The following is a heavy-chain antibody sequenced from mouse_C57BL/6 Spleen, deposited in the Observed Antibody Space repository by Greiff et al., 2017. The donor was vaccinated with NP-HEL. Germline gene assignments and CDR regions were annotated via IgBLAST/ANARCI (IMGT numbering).Heavy chain of an antibody. CDR2: ISYDGSN. CDR1: GYSITSGYY. V-gene: IGHV3-6*01. D-gene: IGHD1-1*02. CDR3: ARWWFED. Sequence: EVQLQESGPGLVKPSQSLSLTCSVTGYSITSGYYWNWIRQFPGNKLEWIGYISYDGSNNYNPSLKNQVSITRDTSKNKFFLKLNSVTTEDTATYYCARWWFEDWGQGTTLTVSS. J-gene: IGHJ2*01.